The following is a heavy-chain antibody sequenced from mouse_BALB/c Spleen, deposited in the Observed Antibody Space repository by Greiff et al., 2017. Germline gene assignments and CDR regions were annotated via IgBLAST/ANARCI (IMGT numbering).Heavy chain of an antibody. Sequence: EVKLMESGGGLVQPGGSLRLSCATSGFTFTDYYMSWVRQPPGKALEWLGFIRNKANGYTTEYSASVKGRFTISRDNSQSILYLQMNTLRAEDSATYYCARVYGYLDYWGQGTTLTVSS. CDR3: ARVYGYLDY. J-gene: IGHJ2*01. CDR2: IRNKANGYTT. D-gene: IGHD2-10*02. V-gene: IGHV7-3*02. CDR1: GFTFTDYY.